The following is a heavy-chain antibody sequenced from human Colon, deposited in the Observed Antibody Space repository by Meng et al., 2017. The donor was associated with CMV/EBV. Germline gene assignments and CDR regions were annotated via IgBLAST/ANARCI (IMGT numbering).Heavy chain of an antibody. Sequence: GESLKISCRASGYTFTTYWIDWVRQMPGKGLEWVASIYPYDSDTRYGPSFQGQVTISADKSINTAYLQWSSLKTSDTATYYCARRAGTGWFDPWGQGTQVTVSS. D-gene: IGHD6-19*01. CDR2: IYPYDSDT. V-gene: IGHV5-51*01. CDR1: GYTFTTYW. J-gene: IGHJ5*02. CDR3: ARRAGTGWFDP.